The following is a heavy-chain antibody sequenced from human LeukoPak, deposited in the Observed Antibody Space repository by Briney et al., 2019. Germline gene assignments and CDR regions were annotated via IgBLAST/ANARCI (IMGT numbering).Heavy chain of an antibody. CDR3: ATSRPSRTFYYYYGMDV. V-gene: IGHV1-2*02. D-gene: IGHD6-6*01. CDR2: INPNSGGT. J-gene: IGHJ6*02. CDR1: GNTFTSDY. Sequence: ASVKVSCKASGNTFTSDYMNWVRQAPGQGLEWMGWINPNSGGTNYAQKFQGRVTMTRDTSISTAYMELSSLRSEDTAVYYCATSRPSRTFYYYYGMDVWGQGTTVTVSS.